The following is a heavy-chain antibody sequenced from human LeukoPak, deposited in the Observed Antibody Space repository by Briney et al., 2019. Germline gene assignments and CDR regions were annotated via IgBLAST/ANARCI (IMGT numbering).Heavy chain of an antibody. J-gene: IGHJ3*01. CDR2: INPNTGGT. Sequence: GASVKVSCKASGYDFTDYYIQWVRQAPGQGLEWMGRINPNTGGTNYAQKFQGRVTMTRDTSITTAYMELSGLRSDDTAVYYCARADFGDCWGQGTMVTVSS. CDR3: ARADFGDC. D-gene: IGHD4-17*01. CDR1: GYDFTDYY. V-gene: IGHV1-2*06.